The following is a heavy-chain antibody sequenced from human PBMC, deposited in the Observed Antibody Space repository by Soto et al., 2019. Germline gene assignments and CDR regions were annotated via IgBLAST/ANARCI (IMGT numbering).Heavy chain of an antibody. CDR2: IYYSGST. J-gene: IGHJ6*02. CDR3: AREGRITMVRASSGGFAGMDV. V-gene: IGHV4-59*01. CDR1: GGSISSYY. D-gene: IGHD3-10*01. Sequence: KSSETLSLTCTVSGGSISSYYWSWIRQPPGKGLEWIGYIYYSGSTDYNPSLKSRVTISVDTSKNQFSLKLSSVTAADTAVYYCAREGRITMVRASSGGFAGMDVWGQGTTVTVSS.